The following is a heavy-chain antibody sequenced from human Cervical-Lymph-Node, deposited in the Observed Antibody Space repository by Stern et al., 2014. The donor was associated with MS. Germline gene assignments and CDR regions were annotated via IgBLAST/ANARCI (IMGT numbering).Heavy chain of an antibody. CDR2: INRDGTTT. J-gene: IGHJ4*02. Sequence: EVQLVESGGGLVQPGGSLRLSCVASGYTFSSSWMHWVRQRPGKGLVWVARINRDGTTTHYADSAKGRFAISRDNARNTLYLHMNSLRGEDTALYYCAREGSDTSFSWGQGTLVTVSS. V-gene: IGHV3-74*01. D-gene: IGHD3-10*01. CDR1: GYTFSSSW. CDR3: AREGSDTSFS.